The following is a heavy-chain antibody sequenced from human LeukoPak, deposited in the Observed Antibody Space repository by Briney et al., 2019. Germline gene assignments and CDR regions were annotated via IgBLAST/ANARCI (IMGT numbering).Heavy chain of an antibody. D-gene: IGHD3-10*01. V-gene: IGHV3-30*04. Sequence: GGSPRLSCAASGFTFSSYAMHWVRQAPGKGLEWVAVISYDGSNKYYADSVKGRFTISRDNSKNTLYLQMNSLRAEDTAVYYCARGASYGSGTAIDVPFDYWGQGTLVTVSS. J-gene: IGHJ4*02. CDR1: GFTFSSYA. CDR3: ARGASYGSGTAIDVPFDY. CDR2: ISYDGSNK.